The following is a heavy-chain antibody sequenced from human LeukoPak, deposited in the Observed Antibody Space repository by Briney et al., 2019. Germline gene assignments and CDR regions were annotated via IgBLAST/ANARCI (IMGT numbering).Heavy chain of an antibody. CDR2: IKQDGSEK. CDR1: GFTFSSYW. CDR3: ARVSSYDSSGYYHQSTYYFDY. D-gene: IGHD3-22*01. Sequence: PGGSLRLSCAASGFTFSSYWMSWVRQAPGKGLELVANIKQDGSEKYYVDSVKGRFTISRDNAKNSLYLQMNSLRAEDTAVYYCARVSSYDSSGYYHQSTYYFDYWGQGTLVTVSS. V-gene: IGHV3-7*01. J-gene: IGHJ4*02.